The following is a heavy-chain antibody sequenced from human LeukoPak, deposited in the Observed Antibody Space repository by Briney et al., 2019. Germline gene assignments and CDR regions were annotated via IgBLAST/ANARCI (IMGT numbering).Heavy chain of an antibody. Sequence: GGSLRLSCSASGSTFSNYYMSWVRHTPGKGLEWVANVNQDGSAQYYVDSMKGRFTISRDNAKNSLYLQMNSLRAEDTAVYYCASEINWGSGAFDVWGQGTMVTVSS. J-gene: IGHJ3*01. D-gene: IGHD7-27*01. V-gene: IGHV3-7*01. CDR1: GSTFSNYY. CDR2: VNQDGSAQ. CDR3: ASEINWGSGAFDV.